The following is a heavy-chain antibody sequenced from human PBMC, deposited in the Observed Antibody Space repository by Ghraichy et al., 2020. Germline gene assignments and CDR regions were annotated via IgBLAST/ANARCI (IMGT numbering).Heavy chain of an antibody. CDR2: ISSSSSTI. Sequence: GGSLRLSCAASGFTFSSYSMNWVRQAPGKGLEWVSYISSSSSTIYYADSVKGRFTISRDNAKNSLYLQMNSLRDEDTAVYYCARDRVYSSSWSHDAFDIWGQGTMVTVSS. CDR1: GFTFSSYS. CDR3: ARDRVYSSSWSHDAFDI. D-gene: IGHD6-13*01. J-gene: IGHJ3*02. V-gene: IGHV3-48*02.